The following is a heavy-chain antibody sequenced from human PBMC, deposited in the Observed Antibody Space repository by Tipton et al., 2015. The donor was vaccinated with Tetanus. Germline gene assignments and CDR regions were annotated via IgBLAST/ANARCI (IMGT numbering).Heavy chain of an antibody. CDR1: GFDFRSDW. CDR2: ISSSGTTM. J-gene: IGHJ5*02. V-gene: IGHV3-48*02. CDR3: VNFATS. Sequence: SLRLSCAASGFDFRSDWMTWVRQAPGKGLEWISYISSSGTTMYYADSVKGRFTISRDNAKNSLFLQMNSLRDEDTAVYYCVNFATSWGQGTLVTVSS.